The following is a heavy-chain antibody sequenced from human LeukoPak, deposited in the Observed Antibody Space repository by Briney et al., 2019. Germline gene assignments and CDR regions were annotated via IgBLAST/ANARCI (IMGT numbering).Heavy chain of an antibody. CDR2: ISSSSSYI. J-gene: IGHJ3*02. D-gene: IGHD3-16*01. CDR1: GFTFSSYS. Sequence: GGSLRLSCAASGFTFSSYSMNWVRQAPGKGLEWVSSISSSSSYIYYADSVKGRFTISRDNAKNSLYLQMNSLRAEDTAVYYYARHGDMPMTRGAFDIWGQGTMVTVSS. V-gene: IGHV3-21*01. CDR3: ARHGDMPMTRGAFDI.